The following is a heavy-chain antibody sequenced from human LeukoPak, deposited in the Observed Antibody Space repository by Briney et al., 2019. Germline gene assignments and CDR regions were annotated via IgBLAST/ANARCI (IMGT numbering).Heavy chain of an antibody. Sequence: GGSLRLSCVASGFTFSSSAMSWVRQAPGKGLEWASAISNNGGYTYYADSVQGRFTISRDNSKSTLCLQMNSLRAEDTAVYYCAKQLGYCSDGSCYFPYWGQGTLVTVSS. D-gene: IGHD2-15*01. CDR1: GFTFSSSA. CDR2: ISNNGGYT. V-gene: IGHV3-23*01. CDR3: AKQLGYCSDGSCYFPY. J-gene: IGHJ4*02.